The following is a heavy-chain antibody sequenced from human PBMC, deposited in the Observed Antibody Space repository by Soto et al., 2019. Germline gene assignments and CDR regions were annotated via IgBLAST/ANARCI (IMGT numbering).Heavy chain of an antibody. CDR3: ARCVGAVAGSN. V-gene: IGHV3-7*05. D-gene: IGHD6-19*01. J-gene: IGHJ1*01. CDR2: IKGDGSEK. CDR1: GFTLSSYW. Sequence: EVQLVESGGGLVQPGGSLRLSCVASGFTLSSYWMSWVRQAPGKGPEWVANIKGDGSEKYYADSVKGRFTISRDTAKNSLLMEMNSLRAEDTALYYCARCVGAVAGSNLGQGTLVTVSS.